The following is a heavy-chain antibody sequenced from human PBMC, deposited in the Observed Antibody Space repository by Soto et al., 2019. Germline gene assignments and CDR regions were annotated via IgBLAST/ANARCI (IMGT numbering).Heavy chain of an antibody. J-gene: IGHJ4*02. CDR2: INPILSMS. Sequence: QVQLVQSGAEVKKPGSSVRVSCKASGDTFTFYSINWVRQAPGLGLEWMGRINPILSMSNYAQRFQGRVTITANKSTSTAYMERSRLRSEDTAMYYCASSYGSGYRAFDYWGQGALVTVSS. CDR3: ASSYGSGYRAFDY. V-gene: IGHV1-69*02. D-gene: IGHD3-10*01. CDR1: GDTFTFYS.